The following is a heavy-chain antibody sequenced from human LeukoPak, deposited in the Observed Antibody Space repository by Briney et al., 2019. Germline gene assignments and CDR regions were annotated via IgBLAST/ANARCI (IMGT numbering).Heavy chain of an antibody. Sequence: GGSLRLSCAASGFTFSSYAMSWVRQAPGKGLEWVSGISGSGGSTYYADSVKGRFTISRDNSKNTLYLQMNSLRAEDTAVYYCAKLPIVVVVAATWWFDPWGQGILVTVSS. CDR1: GFTFSSYA. D-gene: IGHD2-15*01. V-gene: IGHV3-23*01. CDR2: ISGSGGST. J-gene: IGHJ5*02. CDR3: AKLPIVVVVAATWWFDP.